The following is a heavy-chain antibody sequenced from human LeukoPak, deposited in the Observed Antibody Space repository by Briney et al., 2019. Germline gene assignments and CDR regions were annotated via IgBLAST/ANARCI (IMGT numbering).Heavy chain of an antibody. Sequence: GGSLRLSCAASGFTFSSYGMHWVRQAPGKGLEWVSGISGSGGSTYYADSVKGRFTISRDNSKNTLYLQMNSLRAEDTAAYYCAKEGDYGSPPYYFDYWGQGTLVTVSS. V-gene: IGHV3-23*01. CDR2: ISGSGGST. CDR1: GFTFSSYG. CDR3: AKEGDYGSPPYYFDY. D-gene: IGHD3-10*01. J-gene: IGHJ4*02.